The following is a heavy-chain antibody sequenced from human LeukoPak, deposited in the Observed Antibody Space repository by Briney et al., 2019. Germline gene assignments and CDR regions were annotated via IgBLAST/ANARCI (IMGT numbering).Heavy chain of an antibody. V-gene: IGHV4-59*01. CDR2: IYYSGST. CDR3: ARVASVYYSLLLDY. Sequence: SETLSLTCTVSGGSISSYYWSWIRQPPGKGLEWIGCIYYSGSTNYNPSLKSRVTISVDTSKNQFSPKLSSVTAADTAVYYCARVASVYYSLLLDYWGQGTLVTVSS. D-gene: IGHD2-21*01. CDR1: GGSISSYY. J-gene: IGHJ4*02.